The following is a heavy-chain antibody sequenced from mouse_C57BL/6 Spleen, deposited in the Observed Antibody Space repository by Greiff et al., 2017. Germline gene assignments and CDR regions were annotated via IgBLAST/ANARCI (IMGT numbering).Heavy chain of an antibody. Sequence: VQLQQPGAELVKPGASVKMSCKASGYTFTSYWITWVKQRPGQGLEWIGDIYPGSGSTNYNEKFKRQATLTVDTASSTAYMQLSSLTSEDSAVYYCARFDYDPYYFDYWGQGTTLTVSS. CDR3: ARFDYDPYYFDY. CDR2: IYPGSGST. J-gene: IGHJ2*01. V-gene: IGHV1-55*01. CDR1: GYTFTSYW. D-gene: IGHD2-4*01.